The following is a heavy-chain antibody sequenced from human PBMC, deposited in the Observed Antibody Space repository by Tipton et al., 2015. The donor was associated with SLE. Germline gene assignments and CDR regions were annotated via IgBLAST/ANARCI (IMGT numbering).Heavy chain of an antibody. V-gene: IGHV3-7*01. D-gene: IGHD1-26*01. CDR1: GFTFSSYS. Sequence: SLRLSCAASGFTFSSYSMSWVRQAPGKGLEWVANIKEDGSGKYHVDSVKGRFTISRDNAKNSLHLQMTSLRVEDTGVYYCVRDSGTYGLGWFDPWGQGTLVSFSS. CDR3: VRDSGTYGLGWFDP. CDR2: IKEDGSGK. J-gene: IGHJ5*02.